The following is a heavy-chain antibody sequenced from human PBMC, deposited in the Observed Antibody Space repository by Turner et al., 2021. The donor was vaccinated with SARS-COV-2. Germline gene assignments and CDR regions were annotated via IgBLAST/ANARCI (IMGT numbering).Heavy chain of an antibody. V-gene: IGHV3-30-3*01. D-gene: IGHD3-16*01. J-gene: IGHJ6*02. CDR1: GFTFSSYA. Sequence: QVQLVESGGGVVQPGRSLRLSCAASGFTFSSYAMHWVRQTPGKGLEWVKIISYDGSYKYYADSVKGRFTISRDNSRNTLYLQMNSLRAEDTAVYYCARFEDQATPGGEYYYGMDVWGQGTTVTVSS. CDR3: ARFEDQATPGGEYYYGMDV. CDR2: ISYDGSYK.